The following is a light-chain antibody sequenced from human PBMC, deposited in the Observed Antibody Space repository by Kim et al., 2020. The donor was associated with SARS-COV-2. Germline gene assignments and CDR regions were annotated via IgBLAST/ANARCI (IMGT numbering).Light chain of an antibody. CDR2: GAS. Sequence: EIVMTQSPATLSLSPGERATLSCRASQSVSSNLAWYQQKPGQAPRLLIYGASTRATGIPARFSGSGSGTEFTLTISSLQSEDFAVYYCQQYKNWTPLTFGGGTKVDIK. V-gene: IGKV3-15*01. CDR3: QQYKNWTPLT. J-gene: IGKJ4*01. CDR1: QSVSSN.